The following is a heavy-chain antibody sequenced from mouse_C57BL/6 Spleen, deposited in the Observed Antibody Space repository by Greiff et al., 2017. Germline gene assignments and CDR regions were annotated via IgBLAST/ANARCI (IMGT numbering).Heavy chain of an antibody. CDR2: INPNNGGT. V-gene: IGHV1-26*01. CDR1: GYTFTDYY. D-gene: IGHD1-1*01. CDR3: ARWGSSYYWYFDV. J-gene: IGHJ1*03. Sequence: VQLQQSGPELVKPGASVKISCKASGYTFTDYYMNWVKQSHGKSLEWIGDINPNNGGTSYNQKFKGKATLTVDKSSSTAYMELRSLTSEDSAVYYCARWGSSYYWYFDVWGTGTTVTVAS.